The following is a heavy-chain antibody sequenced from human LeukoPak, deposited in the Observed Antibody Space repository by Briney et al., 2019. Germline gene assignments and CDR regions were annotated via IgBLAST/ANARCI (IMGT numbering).Heavy chain of an antibody. CDR1: GFTFSSYA. CDR3: ARDRADGVTSYFDY. CDR2: IWYDGSNK. V-gene: IGHV3-33*08. D-gene: IGHD1-26*01. Sequence: GRSLRLSCAASGFTFSSYAMHWVRQAPGKGLEWVAVIWYDGSNKYYADSVKGRFTISRDNSKNTLYLQMNSLRAEDTAVYYCARDRADGVTSYFDYWGQGTLVTVSS. J-gene: IGHJ4*02.